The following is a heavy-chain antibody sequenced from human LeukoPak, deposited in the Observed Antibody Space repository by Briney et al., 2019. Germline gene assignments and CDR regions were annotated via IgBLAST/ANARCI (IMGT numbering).Heavy chain of an antibody. Sequence: GGCLRLSCAASGFTFSSYAVSWVRQAPGKGLGWVSAISGSGGSTYYADSVKGRFTISRDNSKNTLYLQMNSLRAEDTAVYYCAKIVGGSGSLYYFDYWGQGTLVTVSS. CDR3: AKIVGGSGSLYYFDY. D-gene: IGHD3-10*01. CDR2: ISGSGGST. CDR1: GFTFSSYA. J-gene: IGHJ4*02. V-gene: IGHV3-23*01.